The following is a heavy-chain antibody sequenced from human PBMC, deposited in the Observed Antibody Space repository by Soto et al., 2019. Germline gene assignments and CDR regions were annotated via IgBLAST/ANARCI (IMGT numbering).Heavy chain of an antibody. CDR2: IHYSGNT. V-gene: IGHV4-59*01. CDR1: GGSISSYY. D-gene: IGHD3-16*01. Sequence: QVQLPESGPGLVKPSETLSLTCTVSGGSISSYYWSWIRQPPGKGLEWIGYIHYSGNTNYNPSLKSRVTISVDTSKNQFSLKLGSVTAADTAVYYCARPQGRGGDGYYYYGMDVWGQGTTVTVSS. J-gene: IGHJ6*02. CDR3: ARPQGRGGDGYYYYGMDV.